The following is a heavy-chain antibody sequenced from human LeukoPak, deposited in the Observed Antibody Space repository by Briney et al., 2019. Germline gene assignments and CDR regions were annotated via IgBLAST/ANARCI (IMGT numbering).Heavy chain of an antibody. CDR2: VSSDGGT. D-gene: IGHD6-13*01. J-gene: IGHJ4*02. V-gene: IGHV4-39*07. Sequence: SETLSLTCTVSGGSICTSGYYWARIRQPPGKGLEWIGSVSSDGGTSHTSLKRRVTMALDTSNNQFSLRLTSVTAADTAVYYCVRETSGSSRTEYWGQGTLVTVSS. CDR3: VRETSGSSRTEY. CDR1: GGSICTSGYY.